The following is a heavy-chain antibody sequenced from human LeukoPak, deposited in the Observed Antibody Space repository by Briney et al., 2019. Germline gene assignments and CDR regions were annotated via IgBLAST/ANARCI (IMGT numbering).Heavy chain of an antibody. CDR3: TRLLEKVNLAEGNEGLFDS. J-gene: IGHJ4*02. Sequence: GGSLRLSCAASGFTFSGSAIHWVRQAAGKGMEWVGRIRTKPNSYATAYAELVKGSFTMSRDDSKNTAYLQMDSLRTEDTAIYYCTRLLEKVNLAEGNEGLFDSWGQGTLVTVSS. D-gene: IGHD1-1*01. V-gene: IGHV3-73*01. CDR2: IRTKPNSYAT. CDR1: GFTFSGSA.